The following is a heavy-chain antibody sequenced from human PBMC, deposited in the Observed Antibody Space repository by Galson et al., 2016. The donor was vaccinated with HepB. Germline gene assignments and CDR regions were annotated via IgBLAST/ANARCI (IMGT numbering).Heavy chain of an antibody. D-gene: IGHD2-15*01. CDR3: ARDPVVSPSIRGWFDP. Sequence: SLRLSCAAYGFTFGNYAMSWVRQAPGKGLEWVSRISGSGATRYYADSVKGRFTISRDNSKNTLFLQMSSLRAEDTAVYYCARDPVVSPSIRGWFDPWGQGTLVTVSS. CDR2: ISGSGATR. J-gene: IGHJ5*02. CDR1: GFTFGNYA. V-gene: IGHV3-23*01.